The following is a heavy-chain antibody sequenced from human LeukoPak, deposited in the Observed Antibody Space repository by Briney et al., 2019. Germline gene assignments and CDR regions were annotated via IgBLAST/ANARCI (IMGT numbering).Heavy chain of an antibody. J-gene: IGHJ5*02. V-gene: IGHV1-69*04. CDR2: IIPILGIA. D-gene: IGHD4-17*01. CDR3: ARGFPNYGDYVRFDP. CDR1: GGHFHRYA. Sequence: SGKVSFKGSGGHFHRYAISWVRPAPGQGLEWIGRIIPILGIANYAQKFQGRVTITADKSTGTAYMELSSLRSEDTAVYYCARGFPNYGDYVRFDPWGQGTLVTVSS.